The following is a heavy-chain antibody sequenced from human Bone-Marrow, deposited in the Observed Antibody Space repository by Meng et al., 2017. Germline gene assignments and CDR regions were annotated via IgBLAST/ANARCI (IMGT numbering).Heavy chain of an antibody. V-gene: IGHV4-4*02. CDR3: ARRFGVVIISSGAFDI. D-gene: IGHD3-3*01. CDR2: ICHSGST. J-gene: IGHJ3*02. Sequence: QEAGPGLVKSWGTLSLTCALSGGSISSSNWWSWVGRPHGTGLEWIGEICHSGSTNYNPSLKSRVTISVDKSKNQFSLKLSSVTAADTAVYYCARRFGVVIISSGAFDIWGQGTMVTVSS. CDR1: GGSISSSNW.